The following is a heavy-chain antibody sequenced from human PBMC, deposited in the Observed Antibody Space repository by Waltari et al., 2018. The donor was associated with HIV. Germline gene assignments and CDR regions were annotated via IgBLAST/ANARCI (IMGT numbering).Heavy chain of an antibody. Sequence: EVQLVESGGDLVQPGGSLRLSCAASGFTFSVHWMHWVRQVPGKGLVWVARSGSGGSRISYADSGKGRFSISRDNAENTLYLQRNSLRVEDTAVYYCVRDGMVATFDHWGQGTLVTVSS. CDR3: VRDGMVATFDH. CDR2: SGSGGSRI. J-gene: IGHJ4*02. CDR1: GFTFSVHW. V-gene: IGHV3-74*01. D-gene: IGHD5-12*01.